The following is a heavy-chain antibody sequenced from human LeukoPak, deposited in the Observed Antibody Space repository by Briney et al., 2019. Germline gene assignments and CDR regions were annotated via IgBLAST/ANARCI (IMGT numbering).Heavy chain of an antibody. V-gene: IGHV3-7*01. D-gene: IGHD2-15*01. Sequence: GGSLRLSCAASGFTFSSYWMSWVRQAPGKGLEWVANIKQDGSEKYYVDSVKGRFTISRDNSKSTLHLQMNSLRAEDTAVYYCAKDFCSGSSCYIFDYWGQGTLVTVSS. CDR1: GFTFSSYW. J-gene: IGHJ4*02. CDR2: IKQDGSEK. CDR3: AKDFCSGSSCYIFDY.